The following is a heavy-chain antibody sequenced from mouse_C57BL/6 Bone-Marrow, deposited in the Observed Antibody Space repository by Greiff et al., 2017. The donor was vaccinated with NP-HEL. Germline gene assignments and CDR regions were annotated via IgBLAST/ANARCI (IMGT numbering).Heavy chain of an antibody. CDR2: ISSGGDYI. CDR3: TREDYDEAWFAY. CDR1: GFTFSSYA. D-gene: IGHD2-4*01. J-gene: IGHJ3*01. Sequence: EVKLMESGEGLVKPGGSLKLSCAASGFTFSSYAMSWVRQTPEKRLEWVAYISSGGDYIYYADTVKGRFTISRDNARNTLYLQMSSLKSEDTAMYYCTREDYDEAWFAYWGQGTLVTVSA. V-gene: IGHV5-9-1*02.